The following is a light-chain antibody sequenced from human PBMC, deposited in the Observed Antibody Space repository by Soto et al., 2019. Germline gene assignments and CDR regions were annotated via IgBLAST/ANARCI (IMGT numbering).Light chain of an antibody. CDR2: GNS. CDR1: SSNIGAGYD. Sequence: QSVLTQPPSVSGAPGQRVTISCTGSSSNIGAGYDVHWYQQLPGTAPKLLIYGNSNRPSGVPDRFSGSKSGTSASLAITGLQAEDEADYSCQSYDSSLSGPRVFGGGTKLTVL. V-gene: IGLV1-40*01. CDR3: QSYDSSLSGPRV. J-gene: IGLJ2*01.